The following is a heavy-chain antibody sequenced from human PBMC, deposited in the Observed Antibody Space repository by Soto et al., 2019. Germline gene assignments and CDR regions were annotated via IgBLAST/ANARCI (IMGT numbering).Heavy chain of an antibody. Sequence: QVQLVESGGGVVQPGRSLRLSCAASGFTFSSYGVHWVRQAPGKGLEWVAVISYDGSNKYYADSVKGRFTISRDNSKNTLYLQMNSLRAEDTAVYYCAKSGRYGDYLYYFDYWGRGTLVTVSS. J-gene: IGHJ4*02. D-gene: IGHD4-17*01. CDR2: ISYDGSNK. V-gene: IGHV3-30*18. CDR1: GFTFSSYG. CDR3: AKSGRYGDYLYYFDY.